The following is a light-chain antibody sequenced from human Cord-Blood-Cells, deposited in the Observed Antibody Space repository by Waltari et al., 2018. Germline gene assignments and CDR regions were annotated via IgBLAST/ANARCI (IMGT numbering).Light chain of an antibody. Sequence: EIVMTPSPATLSVSPAERATLSCRASQSVSSNLAWYQQKPGQAPRLLIYGASTRATGIPARFSGSGSGTEFTLTISSLQSEDFAVYYCQQYNNWPRTFGQGTKVEIK. CDR2: GAS. CDR1: QSVSSN. CDR3: QQYNNWPRT. J-gene: IGKJ1*01. V-gene: IGKV3-15*01.